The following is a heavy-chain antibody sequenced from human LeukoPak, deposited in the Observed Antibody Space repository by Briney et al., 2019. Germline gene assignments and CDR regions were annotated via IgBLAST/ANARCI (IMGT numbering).Heavy chain of an antibody. CDR3: ASGGGRWPIYYFDY. Sequence: ASVKVSCKASGGTFSSYAISWVRQAPGQGLEWMGGIIPIFGTANYAQKFQGRVTITTDESTSTAYMELSGLRSEDTAVYYCASGGGRWPIYYFDYWGQGTLVTVSS. J-gene: IGHJ4*02. CDR2: IIPIFGTA. CDR1: GGTFSSYA. V-gene: IGHV1-69*05. D-gene: IGHD5-24*01.